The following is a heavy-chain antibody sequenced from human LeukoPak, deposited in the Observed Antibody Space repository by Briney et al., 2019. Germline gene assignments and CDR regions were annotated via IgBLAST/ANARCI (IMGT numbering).Heavy chain of an antibody. V-gene: IGHV4-61*02. Sequence: PSQTLSLTCAVSGDSIGRGSYYWGWIRQPAGKAPEWIGRIFNTGSTSYNPSLKSRVTISVDTSKNQFSLNLRSVTAADTAVYYCARGLNRNDYGDYGYWGQGTLVTVSS. J-gene: IGHJ4*02. CDR1: GDSIGRGSYY. CDR3: ARGLNRNDYGDYGY. D-gene: IGHD4-17*01. CDR2: IFNTGST.